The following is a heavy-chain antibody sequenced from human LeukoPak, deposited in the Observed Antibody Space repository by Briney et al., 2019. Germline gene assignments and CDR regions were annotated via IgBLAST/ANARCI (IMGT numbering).Heavy chain of an antibody. CDR3: ARDSDSSGPNWFDP. D-gene: IGHD3-22*01. V-gene: IGHV3-30-3*01. CDR2: ISYDGSNK. J-gene: IGHJ5*02. Sequence: GGCLRLSCAASGFTFSSYAMHWVRQAPGKVLEWVAVISYDGSNKYYADSVKGRFTISRDDSKNTLYLQMNSLRAEDTAVYYCARDSDSSGPNWFDPWGQGTLVTVSS. CDR1: GFTFSSYA.